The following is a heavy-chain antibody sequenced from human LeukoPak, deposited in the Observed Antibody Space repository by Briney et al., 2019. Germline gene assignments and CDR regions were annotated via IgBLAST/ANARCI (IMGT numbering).Heavy chain of an antibody. CDR2: IDQSGGRN. Sequence: GGSLRLSCAASGFTFSRFWMNWVRQAPGRGLEWVANIDQSGGRNNYVDSVKGRFTISRDNAKNSLLLEMSSLRADDTAVYFCARDVEGGTFDVWGQGTTVTVSS. V-gene: IGHV3-7*05. CDR3: ARDVEGGTFDV. D-gene: IGHD3-16*01. J-gene: IGHJ3*01. CDR1: GFTFSRFW.